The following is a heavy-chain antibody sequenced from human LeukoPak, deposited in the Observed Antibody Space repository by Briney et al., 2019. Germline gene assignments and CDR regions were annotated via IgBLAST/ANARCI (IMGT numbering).Heavy chain of an antibody. D-gene: IGHD6-19*01. V-gene: IGHV4-39*07. Sequence: SETLSLACTVSGGSISSSSYYWGWIRQPPGKGLEWIGSIYYSGSTYYNPSLKSRVTISVDTSKNQFSLKLSSVTAADTALYYCARDEGSGWHNWFDPWGQGTLVTVSS. CDR3: ARDEGSGWHNWFDP. J-gene: IGHJ5*02. CDR2: IYYSGST. CDR1: GGSISSSSYY.